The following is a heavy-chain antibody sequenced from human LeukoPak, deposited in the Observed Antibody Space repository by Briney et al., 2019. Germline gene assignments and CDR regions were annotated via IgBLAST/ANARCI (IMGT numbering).Heavy chain of an antibody. CDR2: IRNDGRNK. D-gene: IGHD1-26*01. V-gene: IGHV3-30*02. J-gene: IGHJ4*02. CDR1: GFTLSRYG. CDR3: AKGLRKLIVGSTEYYFDY. Sequence: PGGSLRLSCGATGFTLSRYGMNWVRQAPGKGLEGVAFIRNDGRNKYFAGSVKGRFTISRENYKNTLYLQKNSLRAEDTAVYYCAKGLRKLIVGSTEYYFDYWGQGTLVTVSS.